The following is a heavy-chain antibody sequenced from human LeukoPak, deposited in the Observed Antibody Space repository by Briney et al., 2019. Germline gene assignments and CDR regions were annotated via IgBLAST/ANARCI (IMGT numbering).Heavy chain of an antibody. V-gene: IGHV3-30*02. CDR1: GFAFTTYG. Sequence: PGGSLRLSCAASGFAFTTYGIHWVRQAPGKGLEWVAFIRYDGSNNYYADSVKGRFTTSRDNSKNTLYLQMNSLRAEDTAVYYCARGSYYYDSSALGSDAFDIWGQGTMVTVSS. CDR2: IRYDGSNN. D-gene: IGHD3-22*01. CDR3: ARGSYYYDSSALGSDAFDI. J-gene: IGHJ3*02.